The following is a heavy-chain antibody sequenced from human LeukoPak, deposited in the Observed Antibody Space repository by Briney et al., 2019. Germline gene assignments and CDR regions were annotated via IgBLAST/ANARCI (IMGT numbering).Heavy chain of an antibody. Sequence: ASVKVSCKVSGYTLTELSMHWVRQAPGKGLEWMGGFDPEDGETIYAQKFQGRVTMTEDTSTDTAYMELSSLRSEDTAVYYCARGGLGYCSGGSCYVDYWGQGTLVTVSS. CDR2: FDPEDGET. CDR3: ARGGLGYCSGGSCYVDY. J-gene: IGHJ4*02. CDR1: GYTLTELS. D-gene: IGHD2-15*01. V-gene: IGHV1-24*01.